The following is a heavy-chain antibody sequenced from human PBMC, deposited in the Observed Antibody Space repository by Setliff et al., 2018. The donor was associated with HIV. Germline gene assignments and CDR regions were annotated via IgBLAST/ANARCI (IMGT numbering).Heavy chain of an antibody. CDR1: GDSISSGSYF. D-gene: IGHD3-9*01. CDR2: ISTTGST. CDR3: ARGHDNKYYY. V-gene: IGHV4-61*09. Sequence: PSETLSLTCTVSGDSISSGSYFWIWIRQPAGKGLEWIGHISTTGSTNYNPSLKSRVIMSVDTSRNQFSLKLSSVTAADTAVYYCARGHDNKYYYWGQGTMVTVSS. J-gene: IGHJ4*02.